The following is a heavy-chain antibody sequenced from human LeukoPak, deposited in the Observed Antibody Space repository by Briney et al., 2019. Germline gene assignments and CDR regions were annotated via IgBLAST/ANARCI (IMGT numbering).Heavy chain of an antibody. CDR3: ARIDYASGSHDY. CDR2: INPHTGGA. D-gene: IGHD3-10*01. CDR1: GYTFSGSY. Sequence: ASVKVSCKASGYTFSGSYLHWVRLAPGQGLEWMGWINPHTGGADFAQKFQGRVTMTRDMSISTAYMELNRLTSDDTAVYFCARIDYASGSHDYWGQGTLVTVSS. V-gene: IGHV1-2*02. J-gene: IGHJ4*02.